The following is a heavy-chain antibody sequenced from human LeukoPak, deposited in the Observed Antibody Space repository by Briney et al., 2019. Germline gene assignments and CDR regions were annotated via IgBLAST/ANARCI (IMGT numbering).Heavy chain of an antibody. CDR1: GYTFTSNY. Sequence: GASVKVSCKASGYTFTSNYMHWVRQAPGQGLEWMGMINPGGGSTSYAQKFQGRVTMTRNTSISTAYMELSSLRSEDTAVYYCARGNEATRLLWFGESGSDAFDIWGQGTMVTVSS. CDR3: ARGNEATRLLWFGESGSDAFDI. CDR2: INPGGGST. D-gene: IGHD3-10*01. J-gene: IGHJ3*02. V-gene: IGHV1-46*01.